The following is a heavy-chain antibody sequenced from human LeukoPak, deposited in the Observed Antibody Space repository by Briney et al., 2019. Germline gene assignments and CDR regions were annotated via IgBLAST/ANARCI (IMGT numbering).Heavy chain of an antibody. Sequence: GGSLRLSCAASGFTLSSYAMNWVRQAPGKGLEWVSAISGSGGSTYYADSVKGRFTISRDNSKNTLYLQMNSLRAEDTAVYYCAKDGNVVVVAAFDYWGQGTLVTVSS. CDR3: AKDGNVVVVAAFDY. V-gene: IGHV3-23*01. CDR1: GFTLSSYA. J-gene: IGHJ4*02. CDR2: ISGSGGST. D-gene: IGHD2-15*01.